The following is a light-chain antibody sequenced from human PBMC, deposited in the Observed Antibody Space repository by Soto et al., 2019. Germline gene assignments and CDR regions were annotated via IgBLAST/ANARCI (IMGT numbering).Light chain of an antibody. CDR2: DNN. CDR3: QSYGRRVSVDVV. V-gene: IGLV1-40*01. CDR1: SSNIGAGSD. J-gene: IGLJ2*01. Sequence: QAVVTQPPSVSGAPGQRVTISCTGDSSNIGAGSDVHWYQQLPGTDPKLLIYDNNNRPSGVPDRFSGSKSATSASLAITGLQAEDEADYYCQSYGRRVSVDVVFGGGTKLTVL.